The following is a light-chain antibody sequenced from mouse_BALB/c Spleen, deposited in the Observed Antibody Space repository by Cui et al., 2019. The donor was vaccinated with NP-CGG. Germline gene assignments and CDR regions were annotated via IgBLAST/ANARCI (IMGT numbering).Light chain of an antibody. CDR3: ALWYSNHWV. Sequence: QADVPLESPLTTSPGETVTLTCRSSTGAVTTSNYANWVQEKPDHLFTGLIGGTNNRAPGVPARFSGSLIGDKAALTITGAQTEDEAIYFCALWYSNHWVFGGGTKLTVL. V-gene: IGLV1*01. J-gene: IGLJ1*01. CDR1: TGAVTTSNY. CDR2: GTN.